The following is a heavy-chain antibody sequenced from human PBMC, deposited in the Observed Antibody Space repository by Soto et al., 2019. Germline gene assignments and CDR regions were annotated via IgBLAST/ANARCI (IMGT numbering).Heavy chain of an antibody. J-gene: IGHJ6*02. CDR1: GFTFSSYA. Sequence: GGSLRLSCAASGFTFSSYAMSWVRQAPGKGLEWVSAISGSGGSAYYADSVKGRFTISRDNSKNTLYLQMNSLRAEDTAVYYCAKEGSGWPRYYYGMDVWGQGTTVTVSS. V-gene: IGHV3-23*01. CDR3: AKEGSGWPRYYYGMDV. D-gene: IGHD6-19*01. CDR2: ISGSGGSA.